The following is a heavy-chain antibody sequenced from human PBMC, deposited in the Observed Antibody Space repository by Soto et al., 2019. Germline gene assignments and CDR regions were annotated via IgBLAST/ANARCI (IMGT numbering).Heavy chain of an antibody. CDR1: GGSISSGDHY. CDR3: ARDNFWCGPGGFDY. CDR2: IYYSGST. D-gene: IGHD3-3*01. J-gene: IGHJ4*02. V-gene: IGHV4-30-4*01. Sequence: QVQLQESGPGLVKPSQTLSLTCTVSGGSISSGDHYWSWIRQPPGKGLEYIGHIYYSGSTYFNPSLKSRLTISIDTSKSQFSLKLSSVTAADTAVYYCARDNFWCGPGGFDYWGQGTPVTVSS.